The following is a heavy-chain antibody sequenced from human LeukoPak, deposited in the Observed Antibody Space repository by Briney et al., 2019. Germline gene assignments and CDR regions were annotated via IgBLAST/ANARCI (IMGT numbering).Heavy chain of an antibody. J-gene: IGHJ3*02. CDR3: GRLGESTSTAFDI. Sequence: GESLKISGKGSGYSFTTNWIGWVRQMPGKGLEWMGIIYPGDSDTRYSPSFQGQVTISADKSISTAYLQWSSLKASDTAMYYCGRLGESTSTAFDIWGQGTMVAVSS. V-gene: IGHV5-51*01. D-gene: IGHD2-2*01. CDR2: IYPGDSDT. CDR1: GYSFTTNW.